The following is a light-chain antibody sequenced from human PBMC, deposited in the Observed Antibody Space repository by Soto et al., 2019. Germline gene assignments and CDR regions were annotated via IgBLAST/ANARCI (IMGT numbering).Light chain of an antibody. CDR3: PQRNSYPIT. J-gene: IGKJ5*01. Sequence: DIQLTQYPSFLSASVGDRVTITCRASQGLSSDLAWYQQKPGKAPKLLIYAASTLQSGVPSRFSGSGSGTEFTLTISSLQPEDFATYYCPQRNSYPITFGQGTRLEIK. CDR2: AAS. V-gene: IGKV1-9*01. CDR1: QGLSSD.